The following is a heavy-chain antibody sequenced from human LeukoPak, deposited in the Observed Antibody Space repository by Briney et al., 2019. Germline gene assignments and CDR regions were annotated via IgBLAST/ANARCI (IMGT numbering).Heavy chain of an antibody. V-gene: IGHV4-59*01. CDR1: GGSISSYY. Sequence: PSETLPLTCTVSGGSISSYYWSWIRQPPGKGLEWIGYIYYSGSTNYNPSLKSRVTISIDTSKNQFSLKLSSVTAADTAVYYCARSDTYCSGGSCPPNTFDALDIWGQGTMVTVSS. CDR2: IYYSGST. J-gene: IGHJ3*02. D-gene: IGHD2-15*01. CDR3: ARSDTYCSGGSCPPNTFDALDI.